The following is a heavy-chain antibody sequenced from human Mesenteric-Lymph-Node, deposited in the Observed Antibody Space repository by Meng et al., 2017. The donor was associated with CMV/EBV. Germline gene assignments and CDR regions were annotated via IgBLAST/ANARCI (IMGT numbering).Heavy chain of an antibody. CDR2: IYYSGST. J-gene: IGHJ4*02. CDR1: GGSISSYY. CDR3: ARESLSGDFDY. V-gene: IGHV4-59*01. Sequence: GSLRLSCTVSGGSISSYYWSWIRQPPGKGLEWIGYIYYSGSTNYNPSLKSRVTISVDTSKNQFSLKLSSVTAADTAVYYCARESLSGDFDYWGQGTLVTVSS.